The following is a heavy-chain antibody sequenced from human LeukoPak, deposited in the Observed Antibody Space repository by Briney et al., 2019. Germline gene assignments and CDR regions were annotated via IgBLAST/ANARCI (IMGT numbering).Heavy chain of an antibody. D-gene: IGHD1-26*01. V-gene: IGHV3-23*01. J-gene: IGHJ5*02. CDR3: PKGAGAGQVAWFDP. CDR1: GFTFRNYA. Sequence: GGSLRLSCAPSGFTFRNYARMWVRQAPGRGPEWVSTVSGSGGGTYYADSVKGRFTISRDNSKNTLYLQINSLRGEDTAVYYCPKGAGAGQVAWFDPWGQGTLVTVSS. CDR2: VSGSGGGT.